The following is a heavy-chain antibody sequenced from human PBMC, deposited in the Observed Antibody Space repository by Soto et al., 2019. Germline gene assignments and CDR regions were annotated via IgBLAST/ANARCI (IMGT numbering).Heavy chain of an antibody. J-gene: IGHJ5*02. V-gene: IGHV1-18*01. CDR2: ISAYNGNT. CDR3: ARDTIKLVAAGEVKQDWFDP. D-gene: IGHD2-15*01. CDR1: GYTFTSYG. Sequence: QVQLVQSGAEVKKPGASVKVSCKASGYTFTSYGISWVRQAPGQGLEWMGWISAYNGNTNYAQKLQGRVTMTTDTSTSTAYMGLRSLRSDDTAVYYCARDTIKLVAAGEVKQDWFDPWGQGTLVTVSS.